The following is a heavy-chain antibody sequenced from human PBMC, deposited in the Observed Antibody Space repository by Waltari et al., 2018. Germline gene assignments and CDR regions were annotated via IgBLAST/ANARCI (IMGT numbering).Heavy chain of an antibody. CDR1: GGSIRSSSSY. V-gene: IGHV4-39*07. Sequence: QLQLQESGPGLVKPSEPLSLTCTVSGGSIRSSSSYWGWIRQPPGKGLEWIGSIYYSGSTYYNPSLKSRVTISVDTSKNQFSLKLSSVTAADTAVYYCARHRDYGGNSAYAFDIWGQGTMVTVSS. CDR3: ARHRDYGGNSAYAFDI. D-gene: IGHD4-17*01. J-gene: IGHJ3*02. CDR2: IYYSGST.